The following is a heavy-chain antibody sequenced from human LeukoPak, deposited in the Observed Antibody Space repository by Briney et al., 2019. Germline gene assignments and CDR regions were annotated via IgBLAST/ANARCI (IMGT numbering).Heavy chain of an antibody. CDR1: GGTFSSYA. J-gene: IGHJ4*02. Sequence: ASVKVSCKASGGTFSSYAISWVRQAPGQGLEWMGGIIPIFGTANYAQKFQGRVTITADESTSTAYMELSSLRSEDTAVYYCARPASYYYGSGSYSIRNSYYFDYWGQGTLVTVSS. CDR3: ARPASYYYGSGSYSIRNSYYFDY. D-gene: IGHD3-10*01. CDR2: IIPIFGTA. V-gene: IGHV1-69*13.